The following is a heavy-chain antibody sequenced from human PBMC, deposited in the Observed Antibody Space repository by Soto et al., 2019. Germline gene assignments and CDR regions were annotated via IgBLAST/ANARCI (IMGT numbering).Heavy chain of an antibody. CDR3: ASPTMTSTSFYYAMDV. J-gene: IGHJ6*02. D-gene: IGHD4-17*01. CDR2: INPTDSET. CDR1: GHRFTTYC. Sequence: PGESLKISGKTSGHRFTTYCISWVRQMPGKGLEYMGKINPTDSETNYSPSFEGHVTFSVDRSTSTAYVRWNSLKASDTAMYYCASPTMTSTSFYYAMDVWGQGTTVTVSS. V-gene: IGHV5-10-1*01.